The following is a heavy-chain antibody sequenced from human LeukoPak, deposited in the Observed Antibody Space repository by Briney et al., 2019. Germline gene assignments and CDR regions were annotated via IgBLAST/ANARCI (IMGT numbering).Heavy chain of an antibody. CDR2: IYYSGST. D-gene: IGHD2-2*01. V-gene: IGHV4-39*07. CDR3: AREVVFTAVLDY. CDR1: GGSISSSSYY. Sequence: SETLSLTCTVSGGSISSSSYYWGWIRQPPGKGLEWIGSIYYSGSTYYNPSLKSRVTISVDTSKNQFSLKLSSVTAADTAVYYCAREVVFTAVLDYWGQGTLVTVSS. J-gene: IGHJ4*02.